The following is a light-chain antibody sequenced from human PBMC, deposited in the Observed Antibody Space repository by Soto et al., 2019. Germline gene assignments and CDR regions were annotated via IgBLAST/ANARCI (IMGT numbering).Light chain of an antibody. CDR2: DAS. CDR1: QSISSW. Sequence: DIQMTQSPSTLSASVGDRVSITCRASQSISSWLAWYQQQPGKAPKLLIYDASSLESGVPSRLRGSGSGTEFTLTISSLHPDYFATYYCQQYNSYCTLGQGTKVDI. CDR3: QQYNSYCT. V-gene: IGKV1-5*01. J-gene: IGKJ1*01.